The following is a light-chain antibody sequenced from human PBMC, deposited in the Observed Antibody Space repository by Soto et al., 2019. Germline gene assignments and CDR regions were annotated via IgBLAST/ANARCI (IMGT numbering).Light chain of an antibody. CDR1: QSVGTY. Sequence: DIQMTQSPSSLSASVGDRVTITCRASQSVGTYLSWYQQKQGKAPKLLINVASTLQSGVPSRFSGSGSGTDFTLAISSLQPEDFATYDCQQSYSTPQTFGGGTRVEIK. CDR3: QQSYSTPQT. V-gene: IGKV1-39*01. CDR2: VAS. J-gene: IGKJ4*01.